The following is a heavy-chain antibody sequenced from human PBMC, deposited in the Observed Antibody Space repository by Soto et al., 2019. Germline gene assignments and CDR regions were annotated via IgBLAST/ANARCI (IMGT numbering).Heavy chain of an antibody. V-gene: IGHV1-18*01. D-gene: IGHD3-16*01. CDR1: GYAFNGCG. J-gene: IGHJ6*02. CDR2: ISAYNGNS. Sequence: ASVKVSCKASGYAFNGCGISGVRQAPGQGLEWMGWISAYNGNSNYAQKFQDRVTMTTDSSTTTGYMELRNLISDDTAVYYCARVGGIHYYFSGLDVWGQGTMVTVSS. CDR3: ARVGGIHYYFSGLDV.